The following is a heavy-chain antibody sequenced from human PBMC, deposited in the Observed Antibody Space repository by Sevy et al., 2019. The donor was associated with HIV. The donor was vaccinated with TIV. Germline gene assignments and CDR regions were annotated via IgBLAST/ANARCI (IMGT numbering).Heavy chain of an antibody. CDR2: ISGSGGDT. CDR1: GFTFSSYA. D-gene: IGHD2-8*02. V-gene: IGHV3-23*01. J-gene: IGHJ3*02. Sequence: GGSLRLSCVASGFTFSSYAMSWVRQAPGKGLEWVSAISGSGGDTYYADSVKGRFTISRDNAKNTLDLQMNSLRAEDTAVYYCAKDLVVLVGDAFDIWGQGTMVTVSS. CDR3: AKDLVVLVGDAFDI.